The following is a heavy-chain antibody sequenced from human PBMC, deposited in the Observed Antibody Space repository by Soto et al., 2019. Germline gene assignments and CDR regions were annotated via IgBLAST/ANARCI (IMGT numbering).Heavy chain of an antibody. J-gene: IGHJ6*02. CDR3: VQSRCGGDCLQSYSSHSYYGLDV. CDR2: IYWDDDK. V-gene: IGHV2-5*02. CDR1: GFSLSTTGVG. D-gene: IGHD2-21*02. Sequence: QITLKESGPTLVKPTQTLTLTCTFSGFSLSTTGVGVGWIRQPPGKALEWLALIYWDDDKRYNPSLNSRLTITKDTSQNQVVLAMTNMAPVHTATYYCVQSRCGGDCLQSYSSHSYYGLDVWGQGTTVTVSS.